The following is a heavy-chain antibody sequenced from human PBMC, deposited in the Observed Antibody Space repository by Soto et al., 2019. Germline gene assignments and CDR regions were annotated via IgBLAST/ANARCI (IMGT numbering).Heavy chain of an antibody. D-gene: IGHD1-7*01. CDR1: GFTFANYA. CDR2: ISRGSDVT. Sequence: EVQLLASGGNLVQPGGSLRLSCAASGFTFANYAMSWVRQAPGKGLEWVSAISRGSDVTNYADSVRGRFTISRDNSKNTLYLQMNSLKAGDTALYCCAKQRPGTRLVDYWGQGTLVSVSS. CDR3: AKQRPGTRLVDY. V-gene: IGHV3-23*01. J-gene: IGHJ4*02.